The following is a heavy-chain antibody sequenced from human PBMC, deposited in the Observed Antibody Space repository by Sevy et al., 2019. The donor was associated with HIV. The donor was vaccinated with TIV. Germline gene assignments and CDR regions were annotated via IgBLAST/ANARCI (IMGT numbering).Heavy chain of an antibody. J-gene: IGHJ4*02. D-gene: IGHD3-22*01. CDR1: GFMFGNYE. CDR3: ARDISPYNSSGAFDR. Sequence: GGSLRLSCAASGFMFGNYEMNWVRQVPGKGLEWVSYISGNGRTTYHADFVKGRFTISRDNAKNSVYLQMNSLRVEDTAIYYCARDISPYNSSGAFDRWGQGSLVTVSS. V-gene: IGHV3-48*03. CDR2: ISGNGRTT.